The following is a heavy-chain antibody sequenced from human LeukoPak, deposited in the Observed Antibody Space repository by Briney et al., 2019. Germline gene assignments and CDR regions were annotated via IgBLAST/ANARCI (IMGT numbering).Heavy chain of an antibody. CDR3: ARVGDSSGYYYLRYYYYYGMDV. D-gene: IGHD3-22*01. Sequence: GGSLRLSCAASGFSVSNNYMTWVRQAPGKGLEWVSVIYSGGSTYYADSVKGRFTISRDNAKNSLYLQMNSLRAEDTAVYYCARVGDSSGYYYLRYYYYYGMDVWGQGTTVTVSS. CDR1: GFSVSNNY. V-gene: IGHV3-53*01. CDR2: IYSGGST. J-gene: IGHJ6*02.